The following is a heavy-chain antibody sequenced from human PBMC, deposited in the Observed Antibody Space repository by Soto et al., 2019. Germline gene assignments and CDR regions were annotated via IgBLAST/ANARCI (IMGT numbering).Heavy chain of an antibody. J-gene: IGHJ3*02. Sequence: PSETLSLTCAVSGHSISSGYYWGCIRQPPGKGLEWIGNVHHNGNTYYNPSLKSRVTISLRTSKNQFSLKLSSVTAADTAVYYCARGADIMATTGDAFDIWGQGTMVTVS. D-gene: IGHD5-12*01. CDR3: ARGADIMATTGDAFDI. CDR1: GHSISSGYY. V-gene: IGHV4-38-2*01. CDR2: VHHNGNT.